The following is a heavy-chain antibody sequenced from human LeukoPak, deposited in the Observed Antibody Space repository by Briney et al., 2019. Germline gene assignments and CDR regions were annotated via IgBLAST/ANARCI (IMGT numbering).Heavy chain of an antibody. D-gene: IGHD3-10*01. CDR3: ARGKSGFDY. CDR2: IHTSGSN. Sequence: SQTLSLTCTVSGGSISTINSASYYWSWIRQPVGKGLEWIGRIHTSGSNNYNPSLKSRVTISVDTSKNQFSLKLSSVTAADTAVYYCARGKSGFDYWGQGTLVTVSS. CDR1: GGSISTINSASYY. J-gene: IGHJ4*02. V-gene: IGHV4-61*02.